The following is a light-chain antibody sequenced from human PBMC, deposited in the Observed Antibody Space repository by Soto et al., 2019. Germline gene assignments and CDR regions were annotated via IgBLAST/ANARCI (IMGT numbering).Light chain of an antibody. V-gene: IGKV1-39*01. CDR1: HTISSC. J-gene: IGKJ4*02. Sequence: DIQMTQSPSSLSASVGDRVTITCRASHTISSCWSWYQQKRGKPPTLLIYGAYSLGRGVPARFTGSGGVAESSLSFSSLPADYFGTDDGQQTSSSPFTFGRGP. CDR3: QQTSSSPFT. CDR2: GAY.